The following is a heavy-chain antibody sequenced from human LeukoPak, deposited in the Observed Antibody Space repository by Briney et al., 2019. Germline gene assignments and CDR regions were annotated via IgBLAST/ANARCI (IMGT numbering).Heavy chain of an antibody. CDR2: IYYSGST. CDR1: GGSISSYY. Sequence: SETLSLTCTVSGGSISSYYWSWIRQPPGKGLEWIGYIYYSGSTNYNPSLKSRVTISVDTSKNQFSLKLSSVTAADTAVYYCARVGYDSSGYYRYYFDYWGQGTLVTVSS. D-gene: IGHD3-22*01. CDR3: ARVGYDSSGYYRYYFDY. J-gene: IGHJ4*02. V-gene: IGHV4-59*01.